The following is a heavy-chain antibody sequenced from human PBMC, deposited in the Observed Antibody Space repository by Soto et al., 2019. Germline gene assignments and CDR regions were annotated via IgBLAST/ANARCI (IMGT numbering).Heavy chain of an antibody. CDR1: GFTFTNNY. D-gene: IGHD1-26*01. Sequence: GGSMRLSCAASGFTFTNNYMSWVRQGQGKGMEWVANVNEAGSEGYYVDSVNGRVTVSRDNAKNSLYLEMNSLRAEDTAVYYLAKWGGAGRDYWGQGTLVTVSS. CDR3: AKWGGAGRDY. CDR2: VNEAGSEG. V-gene: IGHV3-7*01. J-gene: IGHJ4*02.